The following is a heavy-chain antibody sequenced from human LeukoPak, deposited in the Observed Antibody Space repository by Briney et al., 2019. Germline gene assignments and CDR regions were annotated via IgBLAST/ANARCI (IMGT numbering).Heavy chain of an antibody. J-gene: IGHJ3*01. D-gene: IGHD3-10*01. CDR2: IYYSVNA. Sequence: PSETLSLTCSVSGGSISSQYWSWVRQPPGKGLEWIGYIYYSVNANYNPSLKSRVTISVDTSKNQFSLKMTSVTAADTAVYYCARLYGSGSDFDFWGQGTMVTVSS. CDR1: GGSISSQY. CDR3: ARLYGSGSDFDF. V-gene: IGHV4-59*08.